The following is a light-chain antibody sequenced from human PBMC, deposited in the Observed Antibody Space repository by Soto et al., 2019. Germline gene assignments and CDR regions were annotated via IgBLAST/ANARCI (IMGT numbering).Light chain of an antibody. V-gene: IGKV3-11*01. J-gene: IGKJ5*01. CDR3: QQRLSWPIT. Sequence: EIVLTQSPATLSLSPGERATLSCGASQSVGSYLAWYQQKPGQAPRLLIYDASNRATGIPARFSGSGSGTDFTLTISSLEPXDFAVYYCQQRLSWPITFGQGTRLEIK. CDR1: QSVGSY. CDR2: DAS.